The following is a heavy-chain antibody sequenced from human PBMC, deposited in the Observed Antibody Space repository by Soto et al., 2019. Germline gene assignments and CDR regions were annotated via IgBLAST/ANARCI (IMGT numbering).Heavy chain of an antibody. D-gene: IGHD2-15*01. J-gene: IGHJ6*02. CDR1: GLSFRSYA. Sequence: EVQLLESGGGLVQPGGSLRLSCVASGLSFRSYAMSWVRQAPGKGLEWVSAISGSGGSTYYADSVKGRFTIPRDNSKNTLYLQMNSLRGEDTAVYYCAPRGDIDWIRGMDVWGQGTTVTVSS. V-gene: IGHV3-23*01. CDR3: APRGDIDWIRGMDV. CDR2: ISGSGGST.